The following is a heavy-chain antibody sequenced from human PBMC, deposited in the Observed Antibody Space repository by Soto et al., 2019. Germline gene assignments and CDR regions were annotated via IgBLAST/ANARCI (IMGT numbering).Heavy chain of an antibody. V-gene: IGHV3-23*01. CDR3: ANVPIWCSSTSCCTEGFHY. D-gene: IGHD2-2*02. J-gene: IGHJ4*02. CDR1: GFTFSDYA. CDR2: ISAGGST. Sequence: GGSLRLSCTASGFTFSDYAMSWVRQPPGKGLEWVSVISAGGSTYYADSVKGRFTVSRANSKNTLYLQMNSLRAEDTAVYYCANVPIWCSSTSCCTEGFHYSGGGIMVTV.